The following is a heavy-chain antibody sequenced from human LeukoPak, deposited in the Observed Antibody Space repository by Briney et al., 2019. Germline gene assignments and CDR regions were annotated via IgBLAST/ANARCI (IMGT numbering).Heavy chain of an antibody. D-gene: IGHD2-2*01. J-gene: IGHJ4*02. CDR1: GFTFSDYA. CDR3: ATVFSSRNEFFDY. Sequence: GGSLRLSCAASGFTFSDYAMSWVRQAPGKGLEWVSAISGSGGSTYYADSVKGRFTISRGNSKNTLYLQMNSLRAEDTAVYYCATVFSSRNEFFDYWGQGALVTVSS. CDR2: ISGSGGST. V-gene: IGHV3-23*01.